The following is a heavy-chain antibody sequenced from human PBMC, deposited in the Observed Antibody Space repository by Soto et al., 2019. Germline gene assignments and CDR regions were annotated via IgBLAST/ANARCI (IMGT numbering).Heavy chain of an antibody. CDR1: GFTFSSHS. J-gene: IGHJ4*02. D-gene: IGHD3-22*01. CDR2: ISNSGSTI. CDR3: ARDDSSGYFHVPFDY. V-gene: IGHV3-48*02. Sequence: GGSLRLSCAASGFTFSSHSMNWVRQAPGKGLEWVSYISNSGSTIYYTDSVKGRFTISRDNAKNSLYLQMNSLRDEDTAVYYCARDDSSGYFHVPFDYWGQGTLVTVSS.